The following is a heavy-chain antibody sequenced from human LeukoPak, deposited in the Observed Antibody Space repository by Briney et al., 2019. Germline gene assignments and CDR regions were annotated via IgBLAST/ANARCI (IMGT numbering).Heavy chain of an antibody. CDR3: ARDLSSDSGYFDY. CDR2: INSSWWYI. J-gene: IGHJ4*02. V-gene: IGHV3-21*01. Sequence: PGGSVRLSCPACGFSVSSWSMIWLGPPPGKGLEWVAWINSSWWYIYYAAVDKGRSTLSRDNAKNSLYLQMNSLRAEDTAVYYCARDLSSDSGYFDYWGQGTLVTVSS. CDR1: GFSVSSWS. D-gene: IGHD1-26*01.